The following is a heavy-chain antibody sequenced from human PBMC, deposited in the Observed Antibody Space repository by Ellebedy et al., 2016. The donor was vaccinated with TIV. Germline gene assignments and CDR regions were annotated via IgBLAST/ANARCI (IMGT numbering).Heavy chain of an antibody. CDR3: AGTRDEYCGCDCYVLMDV. CDR1: GYTFTSYG. CDR2: IIPIVGIA. Sequence: AASVKVSCKASGYTFTSYGISWVRQAPGQGLEWMGRIIPIVGIANYAQKFQGRVTITADKSTSAAYMELSSLRSEDTAVYYCAGTRDEYCGCDCYVLMDVWGQGTTVTVSS. V-gene: IGHV1-69*04. D-gene: IGHD2-21*02. J-gene: IGHJ6*02.